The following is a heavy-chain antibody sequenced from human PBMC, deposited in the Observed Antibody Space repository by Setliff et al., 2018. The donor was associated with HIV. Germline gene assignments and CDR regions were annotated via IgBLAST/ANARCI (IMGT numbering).Heavy chain of an antibody. CDR3: ARDPAPIHGPWNAFDI. CDR1: GGSIRSHY. Sequence: PSETLSLTCTVSGGSIRSHYWSWIQQPPGKGQEWIGFISSSGSSSNNPSLKSRATISLDTSKNQFSLKVTSVTAADTAFYYCARDPAPIHGPWNAFDILGQVTMVPVSS. D-gene: IGHD2-21*01. J-gene: IGHJ3*02. V-gene: IGHV4-59*11. CDR2: ISSSGSS.